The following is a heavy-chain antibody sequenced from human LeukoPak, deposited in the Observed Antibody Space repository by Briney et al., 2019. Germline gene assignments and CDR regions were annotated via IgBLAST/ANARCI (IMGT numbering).Heavy chain of an antibody. V-gene: IGHV4-30-2*01. D-gene: IGHD4-17*01. CDR3: ARARPYGDYPFDY. CDR1: GGSISSGGYS. J-gene: IGHJ4*02. CDR2: IYHSGST. Sequence: ASETLSLTCAVSGGSISSGGYSWSWIRQPPGKGLEWIGYIYHSGSTYYNPSLKSRVTISVDRSKNQFSLKLSSVTAADTAVYYCARARPYGDYPFDYWGQGTLVTVSS.